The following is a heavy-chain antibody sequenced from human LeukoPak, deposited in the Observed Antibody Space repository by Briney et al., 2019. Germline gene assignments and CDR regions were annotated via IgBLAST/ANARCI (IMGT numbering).Heavy chain of an antibody. Sequence: KAGGALRLSCAASGFTFSDYYMSWIRQAPGKGLEWVSYISSSGTTIYYADSVKGRFTISRDNAKNSLYLQMNSLRAEDSAVYYCARAYDSGWYFDYWGQGTLVTVSS. V-gene: IGHV3-11*01. CDR2: ISSSGTTI. CDR3: ARAYDSGWYFDY. CDR1: GFTFSDYY. J-gene: IGHJ4*02. D-gene: IGHD6-19*01.